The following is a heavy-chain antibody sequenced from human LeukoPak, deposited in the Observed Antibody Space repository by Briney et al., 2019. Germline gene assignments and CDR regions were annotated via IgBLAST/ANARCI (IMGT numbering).Heavy chain of an antibody. CDR1: GYTFTSYG. CDR2: ISAYNGNT. D-gene: IGHD2-2*01. J-gene: IGHJ3*02. V-gene: IGHV1-18*01. Sequence: ASVRVSCKASGYTFTSYGISWVRQAPGQGLEWMGWISAYNGNTNYAQKLQGRVIMTTDTSTSTAYMELRSLRSDDTAVYYCAREGVVVPAPGAFDIWGQGTMVTVSS. CDR3: AREGVVVPAPGAFDI.